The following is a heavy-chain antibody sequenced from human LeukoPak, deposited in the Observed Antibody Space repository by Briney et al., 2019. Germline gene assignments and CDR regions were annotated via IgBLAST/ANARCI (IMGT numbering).Heavy chain of an antibody. J-gene: IGHJ4*02. CDR3: VKGQMDY. Sequence: GGSLRLSCSASGFTFTSYAMHWVRQAPGKGLEYVSAIGISGVSTYHADSVKGRFTISRDNSKNTLYLQMSTLRAEDTAVYYCVKGQMDYWGQGTLVTVSS. CDR2: IGISGVST. CDR1: GFTFTSYA. D-gene: IGHD5-24*01. V-gene: IGHV3-64D*06.